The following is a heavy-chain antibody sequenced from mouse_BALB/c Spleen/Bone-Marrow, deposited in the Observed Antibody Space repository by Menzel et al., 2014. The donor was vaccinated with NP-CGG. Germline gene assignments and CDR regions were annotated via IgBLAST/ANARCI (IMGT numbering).Heavy chain of an antibody. CDR1: GYTFTDYT. D-gene: IGHD2-14*01. Sequence: VQLQQSGPELVKPGASVKISCKTSGYTFTDYTMHWVKQSHGESLEWIGHINPNIGGTSYNQKFKGKATLTLDKSSSTAYMELRSLTSEDSAVYYCTRSRYGDYWGQGTTLTVSS. J-gene: IGHJ2*01. CDR3: TRSRYGDY. V-gene: IGHV1-22*01. CDR2: INPNIGGT.